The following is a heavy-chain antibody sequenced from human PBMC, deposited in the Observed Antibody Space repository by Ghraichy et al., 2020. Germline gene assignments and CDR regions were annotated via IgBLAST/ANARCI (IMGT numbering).Heavy chain of an antibody. CDR3: ARANGYCSRTSCYGFDY. CDR1: GYTLTGDA. CDR2: INTNTGNP. V-gene: IGHV7-4-1*02. J-gene: IGHJ4*02. Sequence: SVKVSCKASGYTLTGDAMNWVRQAPGQGLEWMGWINTNTGNPTYAQGFTGRFVFSLDTTVSTAYLQISSLKAEDTAVYYCARANGYCSRTSCYGFDYWGQGTLVTVSS. D-gene: IGHD2-2*01.